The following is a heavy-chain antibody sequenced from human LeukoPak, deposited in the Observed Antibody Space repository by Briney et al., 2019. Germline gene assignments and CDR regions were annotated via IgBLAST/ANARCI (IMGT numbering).Heavy chain of an antibody. V-gene: IGHV3-9*01. Sequence: GGSLRLSCAASGFTFDDYAMHWVRQAPGKGLEWVSGISWNSGSIGYADSVKGRFTISRDNAKNSLYLQMNSLRAEDTALYYCAKTSPAEAATIFGVYFDYWGQGTLVTVSS. CDR3: AKTSPAEAATIFGVYFDY. D-gene: IGHD5-24*01. CDR1: GFTFDDYA. CDR2: ISWNSGSI. J-gene: IGHJ4*02.